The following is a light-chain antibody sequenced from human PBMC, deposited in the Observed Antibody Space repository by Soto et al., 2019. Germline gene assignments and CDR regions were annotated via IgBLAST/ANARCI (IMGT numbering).Light chain of an antibody. V-gene: IGKV3-20*01. CDR3: QQCGSAPLT. J-gene: IGKJ1*01. CDR2: DAS. Sequence: EVVLTQSPATLSLSPGERATLSCRASQSVSSYLAWYQQKPGQAPRLLIYDASSRATGVPDRFSGSGSGTDFTLTISRLEPEDFAVYYCQQCGSAPLTFGQGTKVDIK. CDR1: QSVSSY.